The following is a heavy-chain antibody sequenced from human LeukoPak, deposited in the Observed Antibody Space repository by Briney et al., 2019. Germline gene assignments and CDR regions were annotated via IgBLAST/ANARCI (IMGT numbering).Heavy chain of an antibody. V-gene: IGHV3-23*01. CDR3: ARQVSCDTTTCYAGMPPDY. CDR1: GFTFSRYA. J-gene: IGHJ4*02. CDR2: ISGSDGST. Sequence: PGGFLRLSCAASGFTFSRYAMSWVRQTPEKGLEWVSVISGSDGSTYYADSVRGRSTISRDDSGNTLFLQMNSLRAEYTAVYYCARQVSCDTTTCYAGMPPDYWGQGTLVTVSS. D-gene: IGHD2-2*01.